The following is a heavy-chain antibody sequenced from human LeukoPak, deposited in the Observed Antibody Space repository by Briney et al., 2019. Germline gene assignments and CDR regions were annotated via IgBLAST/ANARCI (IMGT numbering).Heavy chain of an antibody. Sequence: ASVKVSCKASGYTFTGYYMHWVRQAPGQGLEWMGWINPNSGGTNYAQKFQGRVTMTRDTSISTAYMELSRLRSGDTAVYYCARGRELILRYFDWLFPEHFDYWGQGTLVTVSS. CDR1: GYTFTGYY. V-gene: IGHV1-2*02. CDR3: ARGRELILRYFDWLFPEHFDY. D-gene: IGHD3-9*01. J-gene: IGHJ4*02. CDR2: INPNSGGT.